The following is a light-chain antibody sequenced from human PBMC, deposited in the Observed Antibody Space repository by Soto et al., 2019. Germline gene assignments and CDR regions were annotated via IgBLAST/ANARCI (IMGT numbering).Light chain of an antibody. CDR2: DAS. CDR3: QQYNDGPLP. CDR1: QSLSGN. Sequence: EIVMTQSPATLSLSPGERATLSCRASQSLSGNLAWFQQKPGQAPRLLIYDASTRATGIPARFSGRGSATEFTLTISSLHSEDFAVYYCQQYNDGPLPFGGGTKVDIK. V-gene: IGKV3-15*01. J-gene: IGKJ4*01.